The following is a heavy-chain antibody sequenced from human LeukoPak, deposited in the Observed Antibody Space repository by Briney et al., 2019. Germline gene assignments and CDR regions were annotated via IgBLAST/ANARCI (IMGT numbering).Heavy chain of an antibody. CDR2: ISSSSSYI. Sequence: PGGSLRLSCAASGFTFSSYSMNWVRQAPGKGLEWVSSISSSSSYIYYADSVKGRFTISRDNAQNSLYLQMNSLRAEDTAVYYCARDRGLTIFGVVSHNWFDPWGQGTLVTVSS. D-gene: IGHD3-3*01. V-gene: IGHV3-21*01. CDR1: GFTFSSYS. J-gene: IGHJ5*02. CDR3: ARDRGLTIFGVVSHNWFDP.